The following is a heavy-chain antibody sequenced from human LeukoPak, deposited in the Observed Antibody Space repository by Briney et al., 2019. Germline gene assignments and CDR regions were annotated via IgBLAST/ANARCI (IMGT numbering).Heavy chain of an antibody. CDR3: ATERERRITD. CDR2: IHPSGTT. CDR1: GFSISLGYY. D-gene: IGHD1-1*01. Sequence: SETQSLTCDVSGFSISLGYYWVWIRQPAGQGLEWIGSIHPSGTTFYNSSLNSRITMTIDAPKNQFSLRLSLVTAVDTAVYFCATERERRITDWGQGTLVTVSS. V-gene: IGHV4-38-2*02. J-gene: IGHJ4*02.